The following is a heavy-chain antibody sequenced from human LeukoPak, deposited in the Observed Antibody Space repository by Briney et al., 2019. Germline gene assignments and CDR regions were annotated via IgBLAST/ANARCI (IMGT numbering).Heavy chain of an antibody. Sequence: PSETLSLTCTVSGGSLSSYYWSWIRQPPGKGPEWIGYIYNSGTTNYSPSLKSRVTISVDTSKNQFSLKLSSVTAADTAVYYCARGSWAGYGGNPVEFDPWGQGTLVTVSS. D-gene: IGHD4-23*01. CDR3: ARGSWAGYGGNPVEFDP. V-gene: IGHV4-59*01. CDR1: GGSLSSYY. J-gene: IGHJ5*02. CDR2: IYNSGTT.